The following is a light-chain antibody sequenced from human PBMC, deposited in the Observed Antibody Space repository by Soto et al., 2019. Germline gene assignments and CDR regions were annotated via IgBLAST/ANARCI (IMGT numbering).Light chain of an antibody. V-gene: IGKV3-11*01. CDR3: LQRSNWPLT. CDR1: QSVGSF. CDR2: DAS. Sequence: EIMLIQNQGNLSLSPEGVATRGCRASQSVGSFLAWYQQKPGQAPRLLIYDASNRATGIPARFSGSGSGTDLTLTISCLEPEDFSVYYCLQRSNWPLTFGGGTKVDIK. J-gene: IGKJ4*01.